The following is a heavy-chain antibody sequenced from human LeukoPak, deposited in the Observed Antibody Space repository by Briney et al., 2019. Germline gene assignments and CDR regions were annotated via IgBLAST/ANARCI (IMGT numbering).Heavy chain of an antibody. CDR3: ARGPYFPPGAFDI. J-gene: IGHJ3*02. CDR2: MYSGGST. D-gene: IGHD3-9*01. CDR1: GFTVSSNY. V-gene: IGHV3-53*01. Sequence: AGGSLRLSCAASGFTVSSNYMSWVRQAPGEGLEWVSVMYSGGSTYYADSVRGRFTISRDSSKNTLYLQMNSLRAEDTAVYYCARGPYFPPGAFDIWGQGTMVTVSS.